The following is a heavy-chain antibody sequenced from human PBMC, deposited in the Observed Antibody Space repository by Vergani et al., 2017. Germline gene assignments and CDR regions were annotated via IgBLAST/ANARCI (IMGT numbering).Heavy chain of an antibody. CDR3: ARDFRLLYNRFDP. D-gene: IGHD1-14*01. J-gene: IGHJ5*02. CDR1: GFTFNQYG. Sequence: QVQLVESGGGVVQPGRSLRLSCAASGFTFNQYGMHWVRQAPGKGLEWVAVTWYDGNNKQYADSVKGRFTISRDNSKITMYLQMNSLRDEDTGVYYCARDFRLLYNRFDPWGQGTLVTVSS. CDR2: TWYDGNNK. V-gene: IGHV3-33*01.